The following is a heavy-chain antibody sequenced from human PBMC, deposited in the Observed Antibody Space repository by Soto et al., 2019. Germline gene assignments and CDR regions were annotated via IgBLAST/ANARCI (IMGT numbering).Heavy chain of an antibody. CDR3: ARSGYSSGWYHWYFDL. J-gene: IGHJ2*01. D-gene: IGHD6-19*01. CDR2: INAGNGNT. CDR1: GYTFSNYG. V-gene: IGHV1-3*01. Sequence: ASVKVSCKASGYTFSNYGIHWVRQAPGQRLEWMGWINAGNGNTKYSQKFQDRVTITSDTSATTAYMELSNLRSEDTAVFYCARSGYSSGWYHWYFDLWGRGTLVTVSS.